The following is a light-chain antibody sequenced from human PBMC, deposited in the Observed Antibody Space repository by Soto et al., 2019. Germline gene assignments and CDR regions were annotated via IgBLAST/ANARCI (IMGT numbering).Light chain of an antibody. J-gene: IGKJ2*01. CDR3: QQYNSYPYS. CDR2: KAS. V-gene: IGKV1-5*03. CDR1: QSISSW. Sequence: DIQMNQSPSTLSASVGDRVTITCRASQSISSWLAWYQQKPGKAPKLLIYKASSIESGVPSRLSDSGTRKEFPITISSLQPDDFETYYRQQYNSYPYSFGQGTKLKNK.